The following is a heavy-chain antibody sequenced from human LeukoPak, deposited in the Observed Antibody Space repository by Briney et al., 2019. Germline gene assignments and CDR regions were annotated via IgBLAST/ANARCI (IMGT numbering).Heavy chain of an antibody. CDR2: IKSKTNGETT. CDR3: SRYFDY. V-gene: IGHV3-15*01. J-gene: IGHJ4*02. CDR1: GFTFSNVW. Sequence: KSGTSLRLSCAASGFTFSNVWMSWARQAPGKGLEWVGLIKSKTNGETTDYAAPVKGRFTISRDDSKNTVYLQMNSLKTEDTAVYYCSRYFDYWGQGTLVTVSS.